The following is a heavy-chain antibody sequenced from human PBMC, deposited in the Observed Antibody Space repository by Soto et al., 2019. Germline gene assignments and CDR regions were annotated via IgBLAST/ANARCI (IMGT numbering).Heavy chain of an antibody. D-gene: IGHD3-22*01. CDR3: ARAGHYDTSTYWAEDY. CDR1: GFTFSSYA. J-gene: IGHJ4*02. CDR2: ISYDGSNK. V-gene: IGHV3-30-3*01. Sequence: GGSLRLSCAASGFTFSSYAMHWVRQAPGKGLEWVAVISYDGSNKYYADSVKGRFTISRDNAKNSVFLEMNSLRVEDTAVYYCARAGHYDTSTYWAEDYWGQGTRVTVSS.